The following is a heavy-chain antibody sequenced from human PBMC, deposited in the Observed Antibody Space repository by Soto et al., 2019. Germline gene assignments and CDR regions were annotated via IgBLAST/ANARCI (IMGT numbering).Heavy chain of an antibody. D-gene: IGHD3-22*01. J-gene: IGHJ1*01. CDR3: ARGAVTYDYDSRAQVHFQH. V-gene: IGHV3-74*01. CDR1: GFTFSSYW. Sequence: GGSLRLSCSASGFTFSSYWMHWVRQAPGKGLVWVSRINSDGSSTSYADSVKGRFTISRDNAKNTLYLQMNSLRAEDTAVYYCARGAVTYDYDSRAQVHFQHWGQGILVTVSS. CDR2: INSDGSST.